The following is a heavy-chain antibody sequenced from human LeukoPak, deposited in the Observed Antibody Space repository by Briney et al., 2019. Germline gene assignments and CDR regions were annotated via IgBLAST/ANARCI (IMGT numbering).Heavy chain of an antibody. CDR3: ARPEWERGFDI. D-gene: IGHD1-26*01. CDR1: GGTFSSYA. Sequence: SVKVSCKASGGTFSSYAISWVRQAPGQGLEWMGRIIPILGIANYAQKFQGRVTITADKSTSTAYMELSSLRSEDTAVYYCARPEWERGFDIWGQGTMVTVSS. CDR2: IIPILGIA. J-gene: IGHJ3*02. V-gene: IGHV1-69*04.